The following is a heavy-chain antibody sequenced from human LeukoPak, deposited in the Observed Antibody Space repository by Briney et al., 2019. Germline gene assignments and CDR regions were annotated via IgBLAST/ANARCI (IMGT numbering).Heavy chain of an antibody. D-gene: IGHD6-6*01. CDR3: ARGERPGCDY. Sequence: SETLSLTCTVSGGSITSYYWSWIRQPPGKGLEWIGYISYSRSTNYNPSLKSRATMSLDTSKNQFSLNLNSVTAADTAVYYCARGERPGCDYWGQGTLVTVSS. CDR2: ISYSRST. J-gene: IGHJ4*02. V-gene: IGHV4-59*01. CDR1: GGSITSYY.